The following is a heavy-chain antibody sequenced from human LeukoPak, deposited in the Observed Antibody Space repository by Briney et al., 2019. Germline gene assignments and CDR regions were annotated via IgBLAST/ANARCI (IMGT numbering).Heavy chain of an antibody. D-gene: IGHD5-18*01. Sequence: GGSLRLSCAASGFTLENYWMSWVRQAPRRGPEWVANIKQDGSVEHYLDPVKGRFTISRDNAKNSLILQMNGLRADDAAVYYCTRWAGVTDYWGQGTLVTVSS. CDR1: GFTLENYW. J-gene: IGHJ4*02. V-gene: IGHV3-7*01. CDR3: TRWAGVTDY. CDR2: IKQDGSVE.